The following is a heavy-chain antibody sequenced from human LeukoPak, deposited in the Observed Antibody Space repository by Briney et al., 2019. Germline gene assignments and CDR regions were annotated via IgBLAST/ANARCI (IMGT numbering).Heavy chain of an antibody. CDR3: ASESSGRLSDAFDI. V-gene: IGHV3-53*01. D-gene: IGHD6-19*01. Sequence: GGSLRLSCAASGFTVRSNYMSWVRQAPGKGLEWVSVIYSGGSTYYADSVKGRFTISRDNSKNTLYLQMNSLRAEDTAVYYCASESSGRLSDAFDIWGQGTMVTVSS. J-gene: IGHJ3*02. CDR1: GFTVRSNY. CDR2: IYSGGST.